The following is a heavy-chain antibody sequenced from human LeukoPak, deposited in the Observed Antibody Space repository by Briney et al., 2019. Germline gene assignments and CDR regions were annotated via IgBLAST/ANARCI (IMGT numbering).Heavy chain of an antibody. V-gene: IGHV1-69*13. CDR2: IIPVFGTV. J-gene: IGHJ3*01. Sequence: GASVKVSCKASGYTFTSYGISWVRQAPGQGLEWMGGIIPVFGTVKYAQKFLGRVTITADESATTYMDLKRLRLEDTAVYYCATTATVTGLVGALPDAFDVWGQGTMVTVSS. D-gene: IGHD1-26*01. CDR1: GYTFTSYG. CDR3: ATTATVTGLVGALPDAFDV.